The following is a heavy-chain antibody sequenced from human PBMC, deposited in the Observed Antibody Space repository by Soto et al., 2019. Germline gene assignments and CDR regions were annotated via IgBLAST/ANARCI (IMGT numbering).Heavy chain of an antibody. CDR3: ARVPPPPDY. CDR2: MSAYNGNT. V-gene: IGHV1-18*01. J-gene: IGHJ4*02. CDR1: GYTFASYA. Sequence: GPPVKVSCKASGYTFASYAISGMRQAPGQGLEWMGWMSAYNGNTNYPHHPHATATTTTDPPPTTAYMEMRSLRSDETAVYYCARVPPPPDYWGQGTLVTVSS.